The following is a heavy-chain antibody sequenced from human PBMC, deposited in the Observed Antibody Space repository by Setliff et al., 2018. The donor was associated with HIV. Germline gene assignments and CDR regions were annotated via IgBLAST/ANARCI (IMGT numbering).Heavy chain of an antibody. J-gene: IGHJ4*02. CDR2: IYTSGST. CDR1: GGSISSGSYY. CDR3: AGSWSGYPLSFGY. D-gene: IGHD3-3*01. Sequence: PSETLSLTCTVSGGSISSGSYYWSWIRQPAGKGLEWIGRIYTSGSTYYHPSLKSRVTISVDTSKNQFSLKLSSVTAADTAVYYWAGSWSGYPLSFGYWGQGTLVTVSS. V-gene: IGHV4-61*02.